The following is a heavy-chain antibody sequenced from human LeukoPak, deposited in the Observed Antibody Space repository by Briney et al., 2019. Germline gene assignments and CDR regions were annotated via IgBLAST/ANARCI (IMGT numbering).Heavy chain of an antibody. D-gene: IGHD6-13*01. Sequence: YXMNWVRQAPGKGLEWVSYISSSSSTIYYADSVKGRFTISRDNAKNSLYLQMNSLRAEDTAVYYCATSSWSDAFDIWGQGTMVTVSS. CDR1: YX. J-gene: IGHJ3*02. CDR3: ATSSWSDAFDI. CDR2: ISSSSSTI. V-gene: IGHV3-48*01.